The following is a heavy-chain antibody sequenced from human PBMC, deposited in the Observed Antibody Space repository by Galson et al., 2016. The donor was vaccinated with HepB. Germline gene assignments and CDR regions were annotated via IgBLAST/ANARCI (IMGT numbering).Heavy chain of an antibody. Sequence: SETLSLTCTVSGGSVSSYYWSWIRQSPGKGLEWIGYIYYSGSTNYNPSLKSRVTISVDTSKNQFSLKLSSVTPADTAVYYCARQKGNDWSYYFDQWGQGTLVTVSS. V-gene: IGHV4-59*02. J-gene: IGHJ4*02. CDR1: GGSVSSYY. D-gene: IGHD3-9*01. CDR3: ARQKGNDWSYYFDQ. CDR2: IYYSGST.